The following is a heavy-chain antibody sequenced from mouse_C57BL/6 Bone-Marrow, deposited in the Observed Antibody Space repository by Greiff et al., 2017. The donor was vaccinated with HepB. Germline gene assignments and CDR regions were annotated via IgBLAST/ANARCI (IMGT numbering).Heavy chain of an antibody. CDR1: GYTFTDHT. CDR3: ARGSYYYGSSYAMDY. CDR2: IYPRDGST. Sequence: QVQLQQSDAELVKPGASVKISCKVSGYTFTDHTIHWMKQRPEQGLEWIGYIYPRDGSTKYNEKFKGKATLTADKSSSTAYMQLNSLTSEDSAVYFCARGSYYYGSSYAMDYWGQGTSVTVSS. V-gene: IGHV1-78*01. D-gene: IGHD1-1*01. J-gene: IGHJ4*01.